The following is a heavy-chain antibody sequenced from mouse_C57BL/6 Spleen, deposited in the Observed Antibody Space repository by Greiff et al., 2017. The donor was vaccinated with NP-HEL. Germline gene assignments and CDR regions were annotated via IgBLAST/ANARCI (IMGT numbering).Heavy chain of an antibody. V-gene: IGHV1-69*01. J-gene: IGHJ3*01. CDR1: GYPFTSYW. CDR2: IDPSDSYT. D-gene: IGHD2-1*01. Sequence: QVQLQQSGAELVMPGASVKLSCKASGYPFTSYWMHWVKQRPGQGLEWIGEIDPSDSYTNYNQKFKGKSTLTLDKSSSTAYMQLSSLTSEDSAVYYCVYGNVAYWGQGTLVTVSA. CDR3: VYGNVAY.